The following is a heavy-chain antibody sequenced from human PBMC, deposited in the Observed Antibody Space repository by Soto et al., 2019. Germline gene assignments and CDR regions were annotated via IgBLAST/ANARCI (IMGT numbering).Heavy chain of an antibody. CDR3: ALIKDCSRTDCFFASFDP. Sequence: SGPTLVNPTETLTLTCTVSGLSLSNAKLGVSWIRQPPGKALEWLAHIFSNDDKSYSTSLDRRLTISKDTSKSQVVLTMTNLDPVDSGTYYCALIKDCSRTDCFFASFDPWGQGTLVTVSS. J-gene: IGHJ5*02. D-gene: IGHD2-2*01. CDR2: IFSNDDK. V-gene: IGHV2-26*01. CDR1: GLSLSNAKLG.